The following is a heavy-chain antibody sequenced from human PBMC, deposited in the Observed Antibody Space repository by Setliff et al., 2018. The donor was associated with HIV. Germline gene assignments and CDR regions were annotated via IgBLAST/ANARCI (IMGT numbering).Heavy chain of an antibody. J-gene: IGHJ3*02. Sequence: SVKVSCKASGGTFSSYAISWVRQAPGQGLEWMGGIIPIFGTANYAQKFQGRVTITTDESTSPAYMELSSLRSEDTAVYYCAARIAVAAPIVQDAFDIWGQGTMVTVSS. V-gene: IGHV1-69*05. CDR2: IIPIFGTA. CDR3: AARIAVAAPIVQDAFDI. D-gene: IGHD6-19*01. CDR1: GGTFSSYA.